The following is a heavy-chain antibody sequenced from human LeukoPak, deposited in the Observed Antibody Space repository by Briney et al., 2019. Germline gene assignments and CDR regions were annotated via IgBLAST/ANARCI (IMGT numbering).Heavy chain of an antibody. CDR2: MYYSGST. CDR3: ARHFDRDGYKSNAFDI. Sequence: PSETLSLTCTVSGGSFSSSSYYWGWIRQPPGRGLEWIGSMYYSGSTYYNASLRSRVTIFVDTSKNQFSLKLSSVTAADTAVYYCARHFDRDGYKSNAFDIWGQGTMVTVSS. CDR1: GGSFSSSSYY. D-gene: IGHD5-24*01. V-gene: IGHV4-39*01. J-gene: IGHJ3*02.